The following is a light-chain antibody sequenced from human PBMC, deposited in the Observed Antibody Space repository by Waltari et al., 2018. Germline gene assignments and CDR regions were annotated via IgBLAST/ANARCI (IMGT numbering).Light chain of an antibody. CDR1: QRIGNW. Sequence: DIQMTQSPSTLSASVGDRVTITCRGSQRIGNWLAWYQQKPGKAPKVLIFKASTLQKGVPSMFSSSRSCTAFTLTISSLQPEDYATYYCQQYHYYPWTFGQGTKVEV. J-gene: IGKJ1*01. CDR2: KAS. V-gene: IGKV1-5*03. CDR3: QQYHYYPWT.